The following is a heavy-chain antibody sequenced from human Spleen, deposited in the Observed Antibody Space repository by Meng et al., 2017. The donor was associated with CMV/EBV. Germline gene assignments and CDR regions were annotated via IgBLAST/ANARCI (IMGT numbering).Heavy chain of an antibody. D-gene: IGHD5-12*01. CDR3: ASGYRGYDLVPAV. CDR2: INHSGST. Sequence: SETLSLTCAVYGGSFSGYYWSWIRQPPGKGLEWIGEINHSGSTNYNPSLKSRVTISVDTSKNQFSLKLSSVTAADTAVYYCASGYRGYDLVPAVWGQGTTVTVSS. CDR1: GGSFSGYY. J-gene: IGHJ6*02. V-gene: IGHV4-34*01.